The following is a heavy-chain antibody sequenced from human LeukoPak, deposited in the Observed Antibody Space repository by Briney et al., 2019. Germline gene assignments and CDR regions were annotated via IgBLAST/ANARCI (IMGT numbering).Heavy chain of an antibody. CDR2: INPSGGST. J-gene: IGHJ5*02. CDR3: ARSDTIFNWFDP. Sequence: ASVKVSCKSSVYTFTIYYMHWVRHAPGQGLEWMGIINPSGGSTSYAQKFQGRVTMTRDMSTSTVYMELSSLRSEDTAVYYCARSDTIFNWFDPWGQGTLVTVSS. CDR1: VYTFTIYY. V-gene: IGHV1-46*01. D-gene: IGHD3-3*01.